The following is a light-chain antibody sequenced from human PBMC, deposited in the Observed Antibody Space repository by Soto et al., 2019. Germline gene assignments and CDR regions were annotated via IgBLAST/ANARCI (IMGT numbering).Light chain of an antibody. Sequence: QSALTQPRSVSGSTGQSVTISCTGTSSDVGAYTYVSWYQQHPGKAPKVIIYDVTKRPSGVPDRFSGSKSDNTASLSISGLQAEDEADYYCCSYAGSNTLLFGGGTKLTVL. V-gene: IGLV2-11*01. CDR1: SSDVGAYTY. CDR2: DVT. CDR3: CSYAGSNTLL. J-gene: IGLJ2*01.